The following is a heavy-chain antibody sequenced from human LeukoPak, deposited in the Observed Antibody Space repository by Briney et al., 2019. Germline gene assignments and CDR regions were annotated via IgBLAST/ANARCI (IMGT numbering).Heavy chain of an antibody. V-gene: IGHV1-2*02. Sequence: GASVKVSCKASGYTFTGYYMYWVRQAPGQGLEWMGWINGNSGDTKYAQKFQGRVIMTRDTSINTVYMELSGLRSDDTAVYYCARDGDTPMVDFDYWGQGTLVTVSS. J-gene: IGHJ4*02. CDR1: GYTFTGYY. CDR2: INGNSGDT. CDR3: ARDGDTPMVDFDY. D-gene: IGHD5-18*01.